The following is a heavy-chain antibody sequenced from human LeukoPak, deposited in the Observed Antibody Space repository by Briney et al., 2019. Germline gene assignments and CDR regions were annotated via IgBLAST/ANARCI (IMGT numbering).Heavy chain of an antibody. D-gene: IGHD3-16*01. V-gene: IGHV1-18*01. Sequence: ASVKVSCKPSGYSFTRNGISWVRKAPGQGLEWMAWISANSGNTNYAQNFQDRVTLTTDTSTSTAYMELRSLRSDDTAVYYCARDVNYAFDYWGQGTLVTVYS. CDR1: GYSFTRNG. CDR3: ARDVNYAFDY. J-gene: IGHJ4*02. CDR2: ISANSGNT.